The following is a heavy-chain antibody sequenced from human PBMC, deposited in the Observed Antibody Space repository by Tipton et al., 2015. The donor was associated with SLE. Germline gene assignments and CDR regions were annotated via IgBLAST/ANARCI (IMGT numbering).Heavy chain of an antibody. CDR2: IRGKAYGATT. Sequence: SLRLSCTASGFTFGDYAISWVRQAPGKGLEWVGFIRGKAYGATTEHAASVKSRFTISRDDSKSIAYLQMDSLKTEDTAVYYCVRGYSHASHRVDYWGQGALVTVPS. D-gene: IGHD5-18*01. V-gene: IGHV3-49*04. CDR3: VRGYSHASHRVDY. CDR1: GFTFGDYA. J-gene: IGHJ4*02.